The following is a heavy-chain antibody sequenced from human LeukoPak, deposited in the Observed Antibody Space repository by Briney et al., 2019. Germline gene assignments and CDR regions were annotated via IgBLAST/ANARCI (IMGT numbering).Heavy chain of an antibody. Sequence: ASVKVSCKASGYTFTGYYMHWVRQAPGQGLEWMGWINPNSGGTNYAQKFQGRVTMTRDTSISTAYMELSRLRSDDTAVYYCAKDGYKYGPDAFDIWGQGTRVTVSS. V-gene: IGHV1-2*02. D-gene: IGHD5-24*01. J-gene: IGHJ3*02. CDR2: INPNSGGT. CDR3: AKDGYKYGPDAFDI. CDR1: GYTFTGYY.